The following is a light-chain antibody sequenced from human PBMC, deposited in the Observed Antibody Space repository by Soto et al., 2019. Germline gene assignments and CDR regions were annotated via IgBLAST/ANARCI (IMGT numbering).Light chain of an antibody. CDR3: QQYVHWPPGA. CDR2: DTS. V-gene: IGKV3-15*01. CDR1: QSVSSS. Sequence: EIVVTQSPATLSVSPGERVTLSCRASQSVSSSLAWYQQRPGQAPRLLIYDTSTRAAGIAARFSGSGSETEFTLTISSLQSEDSAVYYCQQYVHWPPGALGQGTKVDIK. J-gene: IGKJ1*01.